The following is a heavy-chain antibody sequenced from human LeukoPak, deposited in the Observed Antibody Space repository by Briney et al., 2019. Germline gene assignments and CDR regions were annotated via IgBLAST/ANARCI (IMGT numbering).Heavy chain of an antibody. Sequence: PSETLSLTCTVSGGSISSSSYYWGWIRQPPGKGLEWIGGIYYSGSTYYNPSLKSRVTISVDTSKNQFSLKLSSVTAADTAVYYCARQAYYYDSSGYFGTSFLGYWGQGTLVTVSS. V-gene: IGHV4-39*01. CDR3: ARQAYYYDSSGYFGTSFLGY. D-gene: IGHD3-22*01. CDR2: IYYSGST. CDR1: GGSISSSSYY. J-gene: IGHJ4*02.